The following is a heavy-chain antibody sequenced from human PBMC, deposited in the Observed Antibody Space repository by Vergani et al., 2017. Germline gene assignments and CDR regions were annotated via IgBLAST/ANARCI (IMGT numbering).Heavy chain of an antibody. CDR1: GDSIRSGVYY. CDR3: ARMGGYDEGDAFRIGYFDS. V-gene: IGHV4-31*03. J-gene: IGHJ4*02. D-gene: IGHD3-22*01. CDR2: IYSTGST. Sequence: QVQLQESGPGLVKPSQTLSLTCRVSGDSIRSGVYYWNWIRQHPGKGLEWIGYIYSTGSTHHNPSLRRRINMSVDTSKNQFSLKLNSVTAADTAMYYCARMGGYDEGDAFRIGYFDSWGPGILVTVSS.